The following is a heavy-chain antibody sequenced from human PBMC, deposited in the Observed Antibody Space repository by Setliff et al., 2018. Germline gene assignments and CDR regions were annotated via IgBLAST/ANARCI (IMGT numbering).Heavy chain of an antibody. Sequence: SETLSLTCTVSGGSSSSHYWSWIRQPPGKGLEWIGYIHYSGTTNYNPSLKSRVTLSLDTAKNQFSLELRAVTAADTAVYYCARGQATSSRSSLVYWGQGILVTVSS. J-gene: IGHJ4*02. D-gene: IGHD6-6*01. CDR3: ARGQATSSRSSLVY. V-gene: IGHV4-59*11. CDR1: GGSSSSHY. CDR2: IHYSGTT.